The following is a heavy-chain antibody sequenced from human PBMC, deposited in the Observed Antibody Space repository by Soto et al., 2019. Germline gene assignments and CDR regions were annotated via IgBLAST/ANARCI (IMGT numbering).Heavy chain of an antibody. V-gene: IGHV3-9*01. J-gene: IGHJ3*02. CDR3: AKELAYCSGGSCYDLGAFDI. CDR2: LSWNSGSI. D-gene: IGHD2-15*01. Sequence: EVQLVESGGGLVQPGRSLRLSCAASGFTFDDYAMHWVRQAPGKGLEWVSGLSWNSGSIGYADSVKGRFTISRDNAKNSLYLQMNSLRAEDTALYYCAKELAYCSGGSCYDLGAFDIWGQGTMVTVSS. CDR1: GFTFDDYA.